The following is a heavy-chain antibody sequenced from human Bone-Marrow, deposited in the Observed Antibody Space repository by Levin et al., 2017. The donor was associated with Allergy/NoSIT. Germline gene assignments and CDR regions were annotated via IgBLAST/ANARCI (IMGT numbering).Heavy chain of an antibody. Sequence: GGSLRLSCAVSGFSFSAYWMSWVRQAPGKGLEWVANINPGGGETYYVDSVKGRFTISRDNAKNSLYLQMNSLRVEDTAVYYCARGRPDPHWGQGTQVTVSS. J-gene: IGHJ4*02. V-gene: IGHV3-7*01. CDR3: ARGRPDPH. CDR2: INPGGGET. D-gene: IGHD1-14*01. CDR1: GFSFSAYW.